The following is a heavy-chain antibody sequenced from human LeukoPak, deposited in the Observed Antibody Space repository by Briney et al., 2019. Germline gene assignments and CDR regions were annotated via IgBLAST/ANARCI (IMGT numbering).Heavy chain of an antibody. D-gene: IGHD6-13*01. CDR1: GGTFSSYA. V-gene: IGHV1-69*13. CDR2: IIPIFGTA. J-gene: IGHJ4*02. CDR3: ARVRVKQQLFPYFDY. Sequence: SVKVSCKASGGTFSSYAISWVRQAPGQGLEWMGGIIPIFGTANYAQKFQGRVTITADESTSTAYMELSSLRSEDTAVYYCARVRVKQQLFPYFDYWGQGTLVTVSS.